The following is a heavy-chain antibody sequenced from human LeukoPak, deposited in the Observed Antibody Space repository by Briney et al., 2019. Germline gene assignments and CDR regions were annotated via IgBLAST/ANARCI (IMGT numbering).Heavy chain of an antibody. V-gene: IGHV3-48*03. CDR1: GFTFSSYE. CDR3: ARDPSQPYSSPYYFDY. J-gene: IGHJ4*02. CDR2: ISSSGSTI. D-gene: IGHD6-19*01. Sequence: GGSLRLSCAASGFTFSSYEMNWVRQASGKGLEWVSYISSSGSTIYYADSVKGRFTISRDNAKNSLYLQMNSLRAEDTAVYYCARDPSQPYSSPYYFDYWGQGTLVTASS.